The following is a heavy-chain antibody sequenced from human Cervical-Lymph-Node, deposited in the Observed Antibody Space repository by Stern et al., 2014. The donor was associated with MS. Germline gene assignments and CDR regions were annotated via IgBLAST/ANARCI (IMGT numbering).Heavy chain of an antibody. D-gene: IGHD3-16*01. V-gene: IGHV1-69*06. Sequence: QVQLVQSGAEVKKPGSSVKVSCKASGGISWVRQAPGQGLEWWGAVVLFVGTPNSAQSVQGRVTITTNTATNTAYLELNSLRVDDTAVYYCAGGGGDNWFDPWGQGTLVTVSS. J-gene: IGHJ5*02. CDR1: GG. CDR3: AGGGGDNWFDP. CDR2: VVLFVGTP.